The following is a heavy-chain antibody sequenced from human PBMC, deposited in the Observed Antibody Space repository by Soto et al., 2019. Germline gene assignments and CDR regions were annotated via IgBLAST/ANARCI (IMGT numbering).Heavy chain of an antibody. J-gene: IGHJ6*02. D-gene: IGHD3-3*02. CDR3: AILEDYSGLDV. Sequence: EVRMLESGGGLVQPGGSLRLSCAASGFIFGNYAFSWVRQAPGKGLEWVSALSGGGDKTYYTDSVKGRFTIPRDNSKPTLYLQMNSLGAEDTAVYYCAILEDYSGLDVWGQGATVTVSS. CDR1: GFIFGNYA. V-gene: IGHV3-23*01. CDR2: LSGGGDKT.